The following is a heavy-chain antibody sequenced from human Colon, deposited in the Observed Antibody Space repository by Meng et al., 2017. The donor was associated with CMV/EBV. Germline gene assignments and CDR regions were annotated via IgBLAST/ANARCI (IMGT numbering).Heavy chain of an antibody. CDR1: GFTFSSYG. D-gene: IGHD1-26*01. V-gene: IGHV3-30*02. CDR3: AKEPYSGSYYYF. J-gene: IGHJ4*02. CDR2: IRYDGSST. Sequence: GESLKISCAASGFTFSSYGMHWVRQAPGKGLEWVAFIRYDGSSTYYADSVKGRFTISRDNSKNTLFLQMNGLRTEDTALYYCAKEPYSGSYYYFWGQGTLVTVSS.